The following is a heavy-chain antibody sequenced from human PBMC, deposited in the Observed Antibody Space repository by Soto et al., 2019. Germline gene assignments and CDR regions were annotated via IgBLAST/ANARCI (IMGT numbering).Heavy chain of an antibody. CDR3: ARGLGITMIVVADDAFDI. V-gene: IGHV4-34*01. Sequence: PSETLSLTCAVYGGSFSGYYWSWIRQPPGKGLEWIGEINHSGSTNYNPSLKSRVTISVDTSKNQFSLKLSSVTAADTAVYYSARGLGITMIVVADDAFDIWGQGTMVTVSS. CDR1: GGSFSGYY. D-gene: IGHD3-22*01. J-gene: IGHJ3*02. CDR2: INHSGST.